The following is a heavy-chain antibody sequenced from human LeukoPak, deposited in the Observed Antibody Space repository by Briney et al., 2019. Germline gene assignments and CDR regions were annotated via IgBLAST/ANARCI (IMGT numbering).Heavy chain of an antibody. D-gene: IGHD5-24*01. CDR1: GFTFSSFA. Sequence: PGGTLRLSCAASGFTFSSFAMTWVRHAPGKGLEWVSTITGSGDSTYYADSVKGRFTISRDNSRNTLYLQMNSLRAEDTAVYYCAKDIERWLQSLFDYWGQGTLVTVSS. CDR2: ITGSGDST. J-gene: IGHJ4*02. V-gene: IGHV3-23*01. CDR3: AKDIERWLQSLFDY.